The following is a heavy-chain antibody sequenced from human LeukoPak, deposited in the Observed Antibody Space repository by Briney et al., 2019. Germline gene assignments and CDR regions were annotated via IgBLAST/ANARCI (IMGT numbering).Heavy chain of an antibody. CDR1: GYTFTSYY. D-gene: IGHD3-3*01. V-gene: IGHV1-46*01. J-gene: IGHJ5*02. CDR3: ARSDTIFNWFDP. CDR2: INPSGGST. Sequence: ASVKVSCKASGYTFTSYYMHWVRQAPGQGLEWMGIINPSGGSTSYAQKFQGRVTMTRDMSTSTVYMELSSLRSEDTAVYYCARSDTIFNWFDPWGQETLVTVSS.